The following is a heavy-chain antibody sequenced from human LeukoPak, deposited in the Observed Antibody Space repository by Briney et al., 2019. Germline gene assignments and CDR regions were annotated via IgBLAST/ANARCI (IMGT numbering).Heavy chain of an antibody. D-gene: IGHD3-22*01. J-gene: IGHJ4*02. CDR3: AKSVGYHSDRSGYYWLGTFDS. V-gene: IGHV3-23*01. CDR2: IRGGGVNT. CDR1: GFTFSTYP. Sequence: GGSLRLSCVASGFTFSTYPMSWVRQAAGKGLEWVSAIRGGGVNTYYADSVKGRFTISRDESKNTLYLQINSLRAEDTAVYYCAKSVGYHSDRSGYYWLGTFDSWGQGTLVTVSS.